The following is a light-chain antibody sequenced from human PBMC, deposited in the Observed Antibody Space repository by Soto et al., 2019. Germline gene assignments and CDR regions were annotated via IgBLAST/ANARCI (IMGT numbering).Light chain of an antibody. CDR2: DAS. CDR3: QQYCSSPPYS. Sequence: EIVLTQSPVTLSLSPGERATLSCRASQSVTSNYLAWYQQQPGQAPRLLIYDASSRATGIPDRFIGSGSGTYFTLTISRLEPEDFAVYFCQQYCSSPPYSLGQGTKVDSK. CDR1: QSVTSNY. J-gene: IGKJ2*03. V-gene: IGKV3-20*01.